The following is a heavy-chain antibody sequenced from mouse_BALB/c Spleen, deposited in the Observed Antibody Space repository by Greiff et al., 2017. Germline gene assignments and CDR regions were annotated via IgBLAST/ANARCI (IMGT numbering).Heavy chain of an antibody. J-gene: IGHJ1*01. D-gene: IGHD1-1*01. CDR2: IWGDGST. CDR3: ARENYYGSSSYWYFDV. V-gene: IGHV2-6-7*01. Sequence: QVQLKESGPGLVAPSQSLSITCTVSGFSLTGYGVNWVRQPPGKGLEWLGMIWGDGSTDYNSALKSRLSISKDNSKSQVFLKMNSLQTDDTARYYCARENYYGSSSYWYFDVWGAGTTVTVSS. CDR1: GFSLTGYG.